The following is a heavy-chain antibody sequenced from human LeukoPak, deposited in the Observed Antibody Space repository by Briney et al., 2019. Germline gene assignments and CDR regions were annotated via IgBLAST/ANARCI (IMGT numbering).Heavy chain of an antibody. CDR2: ISAYNGNT. D-gene: IGHD3-22*01. CDR3: ARAAGYYDSSGYYLY. V-gene: IGHV1-18*04. CDR1: GYTFTSYG. J-gene: IGHJ4*02. Sequence: ASVKVSCKASGYTFTSYGISWVRQAPGQGLDLMGWISAYNGNTNYAQELQGRVTMTTDTSTSTAYMELRSLRSDDTAVYYCARAAGYYDSSGYYLYWGQGTLVTVSS.